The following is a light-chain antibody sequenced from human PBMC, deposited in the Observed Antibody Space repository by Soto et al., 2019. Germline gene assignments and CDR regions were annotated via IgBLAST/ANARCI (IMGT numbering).Light chain of an antibody. V-gene: IGKV3-20*01. CDR2: GAS. Sequence: EIVLTQSPGTLSLSPGERATLSWRASQSVSSSYLVWYQQKPGQAPRLLIYGASSRATGIPDRFSGSGSGTDFTLTISRLEPEDFAVYYCQQYGSSPYTFGQGTKLEIK. CDR3: QQYGSSPYT. J-gene: IGKJ2*01. CDR1: QSVSSSY.